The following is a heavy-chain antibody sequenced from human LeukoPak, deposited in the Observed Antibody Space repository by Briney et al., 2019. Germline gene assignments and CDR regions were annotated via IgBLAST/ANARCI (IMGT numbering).Heavy chain of an antibody. CDR3: ARGRSGSGSTGPTDY. CDR1: GGSISSSSYY. Sequence: SETLSLTCTVSGGSISSSSYYWGWIRQPPGKGLEWIGSIYYSGSTYYNPSLKSRVTISVDTSKNQFSLKLSSVTAADTAVYYCARGRSGSGSTGPTDYWGQGTLVTVSS. J-gene: IGHJ4*02. V-gene: IGHV4-39*07. D-gene: IGHD6-13*01. CDR2: IYYSGST.